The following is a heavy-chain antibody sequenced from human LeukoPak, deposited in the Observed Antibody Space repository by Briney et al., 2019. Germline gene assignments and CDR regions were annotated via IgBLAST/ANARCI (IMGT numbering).Heavy chain of an antibody. CDR1: GFTFSSYW. CDR2: IKQDGSEK. J-gene: IGHJ4*02. V-gene: IGHV3-7*01. D-gene: IGHD6-13*01. CDR3: ARVRGRSSSWYFFDS. Sequence: GGSLRLSCAASGFTFSSYWMSWVRQAPGKGLEWVANIKQDGSEKYYVDSVKGRFTISRDNAKNSLYLQMNSLRAEDTAVYYCARVRGRSSSWYFFDSWGQGTLVTVSS.